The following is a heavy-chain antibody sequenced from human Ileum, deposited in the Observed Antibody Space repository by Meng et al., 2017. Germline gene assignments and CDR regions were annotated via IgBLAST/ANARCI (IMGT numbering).Heavy chain of an antibody. CDR1: GFSFSDHH. V-gene: IGHV3-72*01. CDR2: IRAARNSYTT. Sequence: GESLKISCTASGFSFSDHHMDWVRQAPGKGLEWVGRIRAARNSYTTEYAASVKGRFTISRDDSKTSLYLQMNSLNTDDTAIYYCARVGGWLGDSDGRDFWGQGTMVTVSS. J-gene: IGHJ3*01. D-gene: IGHD6-19*01. CDR3: ARVGGWLGDSDGRDF.